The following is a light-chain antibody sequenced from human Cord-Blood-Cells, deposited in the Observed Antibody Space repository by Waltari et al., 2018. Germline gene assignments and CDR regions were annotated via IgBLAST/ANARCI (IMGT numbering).Light chain of an antibody. CDR1: SSDLGGYNY. Sequence: QSALTPPPPASGSPGQPVTISCTGTSSDLGGYNYFSCYQQHPGKAPKLMIYEVSKRPSGVPDRFSGSKSGNTASLTVSGLQAEDEADYYCSSYAGSNNLVFGGGTKLTVL. CDR3: SSYAGSNNLV. V-gene: IGLV2-8*01. CDR2: EVS. J-gene: IGLJ3*02.